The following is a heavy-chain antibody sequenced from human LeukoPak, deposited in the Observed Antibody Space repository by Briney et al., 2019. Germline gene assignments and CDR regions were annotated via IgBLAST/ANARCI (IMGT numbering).Heavy chain of an antibody. J-gene: IGHJ4*02. Sequence: GASVKVSCKASGGTFSSYAISWVRQAPGQGLEWMGGIIPIFGTANCAQKFQGRVTITADKSTSTAYMELSSLRSEDTAVYYCARGDILTGYYFDYWGQGTLVTVSS. CDR1: GGTFSSYA. CDR3: ARGDILTGYYFDY. CDR2: IIPIFGTA. D-gene: IGHD3-9*01. V-gene: IGHV1-69*06.